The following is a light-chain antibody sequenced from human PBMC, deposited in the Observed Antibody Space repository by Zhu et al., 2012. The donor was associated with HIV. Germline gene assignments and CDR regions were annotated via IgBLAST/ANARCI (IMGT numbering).Light chain of an antibody. CDR2: GAS. CDR1: QTISNY. CDR3: QQYNDWWT. Sequence: EFVLTQSPGTLSLSPGERATLSCRASQTISNYYLAWYQQKPGQAPRLLIYGASTRATGIPARFSGSGSGTDFTLTISSLQSEDFAVYYCQQYNDWWTFGQGTKVEIK. J-gene: IGKJ1*01. V-gene: IGKV3D-15*01.